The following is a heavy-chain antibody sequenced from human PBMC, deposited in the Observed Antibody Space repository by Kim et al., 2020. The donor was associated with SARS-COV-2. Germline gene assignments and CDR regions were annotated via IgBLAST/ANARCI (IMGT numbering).Heavy chain of an antibody. Sequence: GGSLRLSCAASGFTLSSYTMNWVRQAPGKGLEWVSSISSRSTYIYYADSVRGRFTVSRDNAKNSLYLQMNSLRAEDTAVYYCATHSRRVVAGTRWGRGVLVTVSS. V-gene: IGHV3-21*01. CDR1: GFTLSSYT. D-gene: IGHD2-15*01. CDR3: ATHSRRVVAGTR. CDR2: ISSRSTYI. J-gene: IGHJ4*02.